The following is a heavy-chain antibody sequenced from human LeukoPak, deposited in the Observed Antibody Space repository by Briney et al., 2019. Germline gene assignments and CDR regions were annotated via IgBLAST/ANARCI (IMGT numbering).Heavy chain of an antibody. V-gene: IGHV1-2*02. CDR1: GYTFTHYY. CDR2: INPNSGGT. J-gene: IGHJ4*02. Sequence: ASVKVSCKASGYTFTHYYMHWVRQAPGQGLEWMGWINPNSGGTNSAQKFQGRVTMTRDTSISTGYMELSRLRSDDTAVYYCARGVSGYFYLFDCWGQGTLVTVSS. CDR3: ARGVSGYFYLFDC. D-gene: IGHD3-22*01.